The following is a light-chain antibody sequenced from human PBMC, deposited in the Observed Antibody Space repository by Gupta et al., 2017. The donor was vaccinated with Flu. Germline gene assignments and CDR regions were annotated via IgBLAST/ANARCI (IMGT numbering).Light chain of an antibody. Sequence: DIRMTQSPSSLSASVGDRVTITCRASQGITNYLAWFQQKPGKAPKSLIYAASSLHSGVPSKFSGSGSGTDFTLTISRLQPEDFATYYCQQYKTFPPTFGGGTRVES. CDR3: QQYKTFPPT. CDR1: QGITNY. V-gene: IGKV1-16*02. J-gene: IGKJ4*01. CDR2: AAS.